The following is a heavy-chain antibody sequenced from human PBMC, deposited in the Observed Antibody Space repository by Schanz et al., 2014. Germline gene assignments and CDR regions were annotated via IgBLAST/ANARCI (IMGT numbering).Heavy chain of an antibody. V-gene: IGHV3-23*04. CDR3: AKAADWPVTRFDP. Sequence: VQLVESGGGLVQPGGSLRLSCASSGFSFTTYAMSWVRQAPGKGLEWVSALSEGGGGTHYADSVRGRFTISSDSSKNTLYRQMSSLRADDTAVYYCAKAADWPVTRFDPWGQGTLVTVSS. CDR2: LSEGGGGT. D-gene: IGHD3-9*01. J-gene: IGHJ5*02. CDR1: GFSFTTYA.